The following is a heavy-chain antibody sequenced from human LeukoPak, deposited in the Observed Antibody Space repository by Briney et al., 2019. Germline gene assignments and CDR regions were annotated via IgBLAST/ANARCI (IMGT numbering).Heavy chain of an antibody. CDR3: ARELRMVRGDAFDI. CDR2: IIPIFGTA. D-gene: IGHD3-10*01. V-gene: IGHV1-69*06. CDR1: GGTFSSYA. J-gene: IGHJ3*02. Sequence: SVKVSCKASGGTFSSYAISWVRQAPGQGLEWMGGIIPIFGTANYAQKFQGRVTITADKSTSTAYMELSSLRSEDTAVYYCARELRMVRGDAFDIWGQGTMVTVSS.